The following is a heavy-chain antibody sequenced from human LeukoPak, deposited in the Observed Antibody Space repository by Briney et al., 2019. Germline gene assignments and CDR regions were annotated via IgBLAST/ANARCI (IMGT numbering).Heavy chain of an antibody. CDR1: GYSVSVYY. CDR2: IYNGDTT. CDR3: ARAPPYYYDSRGYHYERGNYFYGMDV. D-gene: IGHD3-22*01. V-gene: IGHV3-53*01. Sequence: PGGSLRLSCAVSGYSVSVYYMSWVRQAPGKGLEWLSVIYNGDTTYYADSVKGRFTISGDNSGNTVNLQMNRLRAEDTAVYYCARAPPYYYDSRGYHYERGNYFYGMDVWGRGTTVIVSS. J-gene: IGHJ6*02.